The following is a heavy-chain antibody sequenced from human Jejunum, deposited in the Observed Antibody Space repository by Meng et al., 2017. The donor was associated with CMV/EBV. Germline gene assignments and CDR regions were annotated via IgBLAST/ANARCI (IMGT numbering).Heavy chain of an antibody. CDR2: INPSSGST. J-gene: IGHJ5*02. CDR3: SRGPYYYESSGYYGGQSNWFDP. V-gene: IGHV1-46*04. CDR1: YL. Sequence: YLMHWVRQATGQGLEWMGIINPSSGSTTYARKLQGRVTMTRDPSTSTFYMELSSLTSEDTAVYFCSRGPYYYESSGYYGGQSNWFDPWGQGTLVTVSS. D-gene: IGHD3-22*01.